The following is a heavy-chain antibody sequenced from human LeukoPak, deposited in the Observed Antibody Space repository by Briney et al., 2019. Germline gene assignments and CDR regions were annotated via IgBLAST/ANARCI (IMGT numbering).Heavy chain of an antibody. CDR3: ARRKVAAEIDY. Sequence: PSETLSLTCTVSGGSIIDTNYFWGWIRQPPEKGLEWIGSIYYRGNTYYSPSLKSRVTLFVDTSKNHFSLKLSSVTAADTAIYYCARRKVAAEIDYWGQGTLVTVSS. D-gene: IGHD6-13*01. J-gene: IGHJ4*02. CDR1: GGSIIDTNYF. CDR2: IYYRGNT. V-gene: IGHV4-39*02.